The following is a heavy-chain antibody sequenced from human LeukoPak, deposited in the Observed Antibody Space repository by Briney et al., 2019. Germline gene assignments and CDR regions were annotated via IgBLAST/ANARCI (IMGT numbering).Heavy chain of an antibody. CDR3: ARLRSGYYASGFDP. J-gene: IGHJ5*02. CDR2: IYYSGST. Sequence: SETLSLTCTVSGGSISSSSYYWGWIRQPPGKGLEWIGSIYYSGSTYYNPSLKSRVTISVDTSKNQFSLKLSSVTAADTAVYYCARLRSGYYASGFDPWGQGTLVTVSS. D-gene: IGHD3-22*01. CDR1: GGSISSSSYY. V-gene: IGHV4-39*07.